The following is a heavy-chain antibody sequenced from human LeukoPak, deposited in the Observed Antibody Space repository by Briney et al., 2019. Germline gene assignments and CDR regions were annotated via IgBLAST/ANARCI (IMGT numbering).Heavy chain of an antibody. V-gene: IGHV4-59*08. CDR2: IYYSGST. Sequence: SETLSLTCTVSGGSISSAYWCWIRQPPGKGLERIWHIYYSGSTNSNPPLKSRGNISIETSKNKFSLKLSSVSAADPAVYYCARQPLGSSWSESLFLDYWGQGTLVTVSS. D-gene: IGHD6-13*01. CDR3: ARQPLGSSWSESLFLDY. J-gene: IGHJ4*02. CDR1: GGSISSAY.